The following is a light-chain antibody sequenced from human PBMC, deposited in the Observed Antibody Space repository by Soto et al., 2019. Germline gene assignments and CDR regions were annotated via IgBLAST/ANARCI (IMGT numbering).Light chain of an antibody. V-gene: IGKV3-15*01. Sequence: EIVMTQSPATLSVSPGERATLSCRASQSVSSNLAWYQQRPGQAPRLLIYGASTRATGFPARFSGSGSGTEFTLTISSLQSEDFVVYYCQQYNNWPPTYTFGQGTKLEIK. J-gene: IGKJ2*01. CDR3: QQYNNWPPTYT. CDR1: QSVSSN. CDR2: GAS.